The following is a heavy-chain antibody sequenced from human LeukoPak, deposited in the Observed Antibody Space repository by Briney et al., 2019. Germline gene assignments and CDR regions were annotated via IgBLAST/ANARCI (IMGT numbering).Heavy chain of an antibody. V-gene: IGHV3-53*01. CDR3: ARGRSSFDY. CDR2: IYTGGST. Sequence: PGGSLRLSCAASGFTFSDYYMSWVRQAPGKGLEWVSVIYTGGSTYYADSVRGRFTISRDNSKNTLYLQMNSLRAEDTAVYYCARGRSSFDYWGQGTLVTVSS. J-gene: IGHJ4*02. D-gene: IGHD6-6*01. CDR1: GFTFSDYY.